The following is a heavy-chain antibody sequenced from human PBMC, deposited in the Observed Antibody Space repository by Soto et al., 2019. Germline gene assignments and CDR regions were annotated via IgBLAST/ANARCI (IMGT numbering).Heavy chain of an antibody. J-gene: IGHJ3*02. Sequence: QPGGSLRLSCAASGFTFSSYWMSWVRQAPGKGLEWVANIKQDGSEKYYVDSVKGRFTISRDNAKNSLYLQMNSLRAEDTAVYYCARADCSSTSCYTGAFDIWGQGTMVTVSS. CDR1: GFTFSSYW. V-gene: IGHV3-7*01. CDR2: IKQDGSEK. D-gene: IGHD2-2*02. CDR3: ARADCSSTSCYTGAFDI.